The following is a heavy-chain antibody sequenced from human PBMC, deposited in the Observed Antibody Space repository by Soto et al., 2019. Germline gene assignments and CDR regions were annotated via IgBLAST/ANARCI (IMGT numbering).Heavy chain of an antibody. D-gene: IGHD3-3*01. CDR2: INDDGSER. V-gene: IGHV3-7*01. Sequence: GGSLRLSCEASGFMFGVYLMSWVRQSPGKGLEWVANINDDGSERNYVDSVKGRFTISRDTPNNLLFLQMNSLRDEDTAVYYCAREFYGYYTYGPGDYWGQGTLVTVSS. J-gene: IGHJ4*02. CDR1: GFMFGVYL. CDR3: AREFYGYYTYGPGDY.